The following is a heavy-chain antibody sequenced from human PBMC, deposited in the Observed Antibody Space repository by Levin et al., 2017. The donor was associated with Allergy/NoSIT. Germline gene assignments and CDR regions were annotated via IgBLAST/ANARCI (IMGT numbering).Heavy chain of an antibody. J-gene: IGHJ4*02. CDR3: AKGRTGLNTDFDC. V-gene: IGHV3-23*01. CDR2: ISGNGGGT. D-gene: IGHD1-1*01. Sequence: RAGGSLRLSCAASGFTFSSYAMSWVRQAPGKGLEWVSSISGNGGGTYYADSVKGRFTISRDNSKNTLHLQMSSLRVEDAALYYCAKGRTGLNTDFDCWGQGTLVTVSS. CDR1: GFTFSSYA.